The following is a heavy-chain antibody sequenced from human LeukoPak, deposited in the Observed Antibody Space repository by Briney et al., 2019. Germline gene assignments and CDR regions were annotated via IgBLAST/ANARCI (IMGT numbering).Heavy chain of an antibody. CDR1: GFAFNAYG. D-gene: IGHD1-1*01. CDR2: TWHDGTNK. J-gene: IGHJ3*02. V-gene: IGHV3-33*01. Sequence: GRALGLSCAAAGFAFNAYGMDWVRPAPGKGLEGVAVTWHDGTNKYYADSVKGRFTISRDNSKNTLYLQMDSLRAEDTAVYYCARGGPNWPSEPFDIWGQGTMVTVSS. CDR3: ARGGPNWPSEPFDI.